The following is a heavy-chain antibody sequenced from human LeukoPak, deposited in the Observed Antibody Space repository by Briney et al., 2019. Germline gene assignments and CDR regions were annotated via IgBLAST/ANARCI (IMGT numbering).Heavy chain of an antibody. CDR2: IYYSGNT. CDR3: ARLDYGDFLDAFDI. CDR1: GGSISSSSYY. Sequence: SETLSLTCTVSGGSISSSSYYWGWIRQPPGKGLEWFGSIYYSGNTYYNPSLKSRVTISVDTSKNQFSLKLSSVTAADTAVYYCARLDYGDFLDAFDIWGQGTMVTVSS. D-gene: IGHD4-17*01. J-gene: IGHJ3*02. V-gene: IGHV4-39*01.